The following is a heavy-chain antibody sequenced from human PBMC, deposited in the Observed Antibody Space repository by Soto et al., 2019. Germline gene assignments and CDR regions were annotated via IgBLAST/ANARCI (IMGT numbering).Heavy chain of an antibody. CDR3: ARDKPYYDILTGYPWFDP. D-gene: IGHD3-9*01. CDR1: GFTFSSYA. Sequence: QPGGSLRLSCAASGFTFSSYAMHWVRQAPGKGLEWVAVISYDGSNKYYADSVKGRFTISRDNSKNTLYLQMNSLRAEDTAVYYCARDKPYYDILTGYPWFDPWGQGTLVTVSS. CDR2: ISYDGSNK. J-gene: IGHJ5*02. V-gene: IGHV3-30-3*01.